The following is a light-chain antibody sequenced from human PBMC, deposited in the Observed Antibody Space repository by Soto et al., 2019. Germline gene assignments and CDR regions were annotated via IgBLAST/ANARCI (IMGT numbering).Light chain of an antibody. CDR2: AAS. V-gene: IGKV1-17*01. Sequence: IQMTQSPSSLSASAGDRVTITCRASQGVRNDLNWYQQQPGKAPKRLIYAASSLQSGVPSRFSGSGAGTEFTLTISSLKPEDFATDYCVQHNSYPWTLGQGTKVEIK. CDR1: QGVRND. CDR3: VQHNSYPWT. J-gene: IGKJ1*01.